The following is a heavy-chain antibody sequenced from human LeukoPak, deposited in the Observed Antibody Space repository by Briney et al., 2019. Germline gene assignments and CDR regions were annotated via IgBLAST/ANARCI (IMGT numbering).Heavy chain of an antibody. CDR3: ARWSTRYYDFWSGYYLKSNYFDY. CDR2: INHSGST. CDR1: GGSFSGYY. J-gene: IGHJ4*02. V-gene: IGHV4-34*01. D-gene: IGHD3-3*01. Sequence: PSETLSLTCAVYGGSFSGYYWSWIRQPPGKGLEWIGEINHSGSTNYNPSLKSRVTISVDTSKNQFSLKLSSVTAADTAVYYCARWSTRYYDFWSGYYLKSNYFDYWGQGTLVTVSS.